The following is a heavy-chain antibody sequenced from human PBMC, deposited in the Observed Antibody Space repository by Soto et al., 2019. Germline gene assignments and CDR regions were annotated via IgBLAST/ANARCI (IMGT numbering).Heavy chain of an antibody. J-gene: IGHJ4*02. Sequence: ASVKVSCKASGYTFTDLGISWVRRAPGQGLEWMAWISTYNGNTNYAQKFQGRVTMTTDTSTSTAYMELRGLRSDDTAVYYCAREYCSSTSCYGVDYWGQGTLVTVSS. CDR3: AREYCSSTSCYGVDY. V-gene: IGHV1-18*01. D-gene: IGHD2-2*01. CDR1: GYTFTDLG. CDR2: ISTYNGNT.